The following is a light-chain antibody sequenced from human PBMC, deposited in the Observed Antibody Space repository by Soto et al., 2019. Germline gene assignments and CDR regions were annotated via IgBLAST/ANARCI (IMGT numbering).Light chain of an antibody. Sequence: EIVLTQSPATLSLSPGERATLSCRASQSVSGYLAWYQQKPGQAPRLLIYDTSNRATGIPARFSGSGSGTDFTLTISSLEPEDFAVYYGHQRSNWPSTVGGGTKVEIK. CDR3: HQRSNWPST. V-gene: IGKV3-11*01. CDR1: QSVSGY. CDR2: DTS. J-gene: IGKJ4*01.